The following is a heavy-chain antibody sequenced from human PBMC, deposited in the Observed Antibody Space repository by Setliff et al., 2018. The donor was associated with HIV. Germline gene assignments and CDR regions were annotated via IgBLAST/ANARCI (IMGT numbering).Heavy chain of an antibody. D-gene: IGHD3-3*01. CDR2: VYYSGIT. CDR1: GGSIIDRRYF. V-gene: IGHV4-39*01. Sequence: SETLSLTCTVSGGSIIDRRYFWGWIRQPPGKGLEWIGSVYYSGITYYSSSLKSRVTVSVDTSRIQFSRKLTSVTAADTAVYKCVRHVWSDDFLVPGWFDSWSQGTLVTVSS. J-gene: IGHJ5*01. CDR3: VRHVWSDDFLVPGWFDS.